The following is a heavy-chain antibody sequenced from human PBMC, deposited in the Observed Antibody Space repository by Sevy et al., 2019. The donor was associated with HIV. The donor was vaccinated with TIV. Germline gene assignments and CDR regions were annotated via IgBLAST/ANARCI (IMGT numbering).Heavy chain of an antibody. V-gene: IGHV1-46*01. D-gene: IGHD6-6*01. CDR1: GYTFTSYY. CDR2: INPSGGST. CDR3: AGRMAARPKPYYYYYYMDV. Sequence: ASVKVSCKASGYTFTSYYMHWVRQAPGQGLEWMGIINPSGGSTSYAQKFQGRVTMTRDTSTSTAYMGLSSLRSEDTAVYYCAGRMAARPKPYYYYYYMDVWGKGTTVTVSS. J-gene: IGHJ6*03.